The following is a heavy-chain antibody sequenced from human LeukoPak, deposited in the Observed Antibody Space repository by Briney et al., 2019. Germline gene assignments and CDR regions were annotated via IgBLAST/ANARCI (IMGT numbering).Heavy chain of an antibody. J-gene: IGHJ5*02. Sequence: GESLKISCKGSGYSFASYRIAWVRQMPGKGLEWMGIIYPRDSDTKYNPSFQGQVSISADKSTSTAYLQWSSLQASDTAIYFCARSHSSTLTWFDPWGQGTPVTVSS. CDR1: GYSFASYR. V-gene: IGHV5-51*01. CDR2: IYPRDSDT. CDR3: ARSHSSTLTWFDP.